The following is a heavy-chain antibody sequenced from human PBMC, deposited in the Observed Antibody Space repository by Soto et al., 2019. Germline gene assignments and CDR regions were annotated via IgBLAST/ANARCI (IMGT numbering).Heavy chain of an antibody. V-gene: IGHV6-1*01. D-gene: IGHD5-12*01. CDR2: TYYRSKWYN. CDR3: ARLGRDGYTTPFDY. CDR1: GDSVSTNSAT. J-gene: IGHJ4*02. Sequence: SQTLSLTCAISGDSVSTNSATWDWIRQSPSRGLEWLGRTYYRSKWYNDYAVSVKGRITINPDTSNNQLSLQLNSVTPDDTAVYYCARLGRDGYTTPFDYWGQGTLVTVSS.